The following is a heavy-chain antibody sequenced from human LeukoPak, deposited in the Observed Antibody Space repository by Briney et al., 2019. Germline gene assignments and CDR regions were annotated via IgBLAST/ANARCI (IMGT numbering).Heavy chain of an antibody. CDR3: GRLAHNAWYAIDF. Sequence: GGSLRLSRVASDFTFDFYWMTWVRQAPGKGLEWLANILPDGSQKYYVDSVKGRFTISRDNPKNSLYLQINNLRAEDTAVYYCGRLAHNAWYAIDFWGQGTLVTISS. CDR2: ILPDGSQK. CDR1: DFTFDFYW. D-gene: IGHD2-2*01. J-gene: IGHJ4*02. V-gene: IGHV3-7*01.